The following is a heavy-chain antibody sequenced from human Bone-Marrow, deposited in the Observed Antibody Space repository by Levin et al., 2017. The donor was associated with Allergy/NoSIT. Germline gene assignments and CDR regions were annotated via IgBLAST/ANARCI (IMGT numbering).Heavy chain of an antibody. D-gene: IGHD2-2*01. Sequence: GGSLRLSCAASGFTFSSYAMHWVRQAPGKGLEWVAVISYDGSNKYYADSVKGRFTISRDNSKNTLYLQMNSLRAEDTAVYYCARDLYCSSTSCHPYYYYGMDGWGQGTTVTVSS. CDR3: ARDLYCSSTSCHPYYYYGMDG. CDR2: ISYDGSNK. J-gene: IGHJ6*02. CDR1: GFTFSSYA. V-gene: IGHV3-30*04.